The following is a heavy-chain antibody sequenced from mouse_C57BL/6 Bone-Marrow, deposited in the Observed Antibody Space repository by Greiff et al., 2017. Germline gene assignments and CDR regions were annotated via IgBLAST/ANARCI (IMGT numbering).Heavy chain of an antibody. V-gene: IGHV1-81*01. Sequence: QVQLQQSGAELARPGASVTLSCKASGYTFTSYGISWVKQRTGPGLEWIGVISPRSGNTYYNEKFQGKATLAADKSSCTAYMELRSLTSEDSAVYFCARYYYGSTPFAYWGPGTLVTVSA. CDR1: GYTFTSYG. D-gene: IGHD1-1*01. CDR3: ARYYYGSTPFAY. CDR2: ISPRSGNT. J-gene: IGHJ3*01.